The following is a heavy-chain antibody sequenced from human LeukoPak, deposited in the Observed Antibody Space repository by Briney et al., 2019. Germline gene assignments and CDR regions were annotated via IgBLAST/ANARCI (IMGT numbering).Heavy chain of an antibody. Sequence: GASVKVSCKASGYTFTSYGISWVRQAPGQGLEWMGWISAYNGNTNYAQKLQGRVTMTTDTSTSTAYMELRSLRSDDTAVYYCARDHSALDYDFWSGYPSGGYFDYWGQGTLVTVSS. D-gene: IGHD3-3*01. CDR2: ISAYNGNT. V-gene: IGHV1-18*01. CDR1: GYTFTSYG. CDR3: ARDHSALDYDFWSGYPSGGYFDY. J-gene: IGHJ4*02.